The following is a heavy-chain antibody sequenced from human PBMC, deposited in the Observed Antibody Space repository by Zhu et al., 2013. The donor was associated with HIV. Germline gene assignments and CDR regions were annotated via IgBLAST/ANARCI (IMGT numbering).Heavy chain of an antibody. D-gene: IGHD4-4*01. V-gene: IGHV1-69*01. Sequence: QVQLVQSGAEVKKPGSSVRVSCKASGRTFTSQGVSWVRQAPGQGLEWMGGIIPIFGTANYAQKFQGRVTITADESTSTAYMELSSLRSEDTAVYYCARAGTDYSPTYYYYGMDVWGQGP. CDR3: ARAGTDYSPTYYYYGMDV. CDR1: GRTFTSQG. CDR2: IIPIFGTA. J-gene: IGHJ6*02.